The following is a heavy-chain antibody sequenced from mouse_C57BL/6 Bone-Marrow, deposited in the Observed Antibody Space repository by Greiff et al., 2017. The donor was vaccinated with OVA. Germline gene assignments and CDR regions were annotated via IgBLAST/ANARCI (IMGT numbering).Heavy chain of an antibody. CDR1: GYTFTSYW. Sequence: QVQLQQPGAELVRPGSSVKLSCKASGYTFTSYWMHWVKQRPIQGLEWIGNIDPSDSETHYNQKFKDKATLTVDKSSSTAYMQLSSPTSEDSAVYHCAGGYVRTWFAYWGQGTLVTVSA. CDR3: AGGYVRTWFAY. CDR2: IDPSDSET. V-gene: IGHV1-52*01. D-gene: IGHD2-2*01. J-gene: IGHJ3*01.